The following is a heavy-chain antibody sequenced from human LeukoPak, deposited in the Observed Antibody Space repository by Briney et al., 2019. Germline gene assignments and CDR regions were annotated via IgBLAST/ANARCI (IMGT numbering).Heavy chain of an antibody. D-gene: IGHD4-17*01. CDR1: GGSISSYY. J-gene: IGHJ2*01. CDR2: IYYSGST. CDR3: ARVSTVTTSWYFDL. V-gene: IGHV4-59*01. Sequence: PSETLSLTCTVSGGSISSYYWSWIRQPPGKGLEWIGYIYYSGSTNYTPSPKSRVTISVDTSKNQFSLKLSSVTAADTAVYYCARVSTVTTSWYFDLWGRGTLVTVSS.